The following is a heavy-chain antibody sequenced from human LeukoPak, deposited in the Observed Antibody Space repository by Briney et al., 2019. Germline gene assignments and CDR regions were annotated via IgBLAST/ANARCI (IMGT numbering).Heavy chain of an antibody. J-gene: IGHJ4*02. CDR1: GFTFSSYN. D-gene: IGHD3-9*01. CDR3: ARVTLTGYYAFDY. V-gene: IGHV3-21*01. CDR2: ISSSSSYI. Sequence: PGGSLRLSCAASGFTFSSYNMNWVRQAPGKGLEWVSSISSSSSYIYYADSVRGRFTISRDNAKNSLYLQMNSLRAGDTGVYYCARVTLTGYYAFDYWGQGTLVTVSS.